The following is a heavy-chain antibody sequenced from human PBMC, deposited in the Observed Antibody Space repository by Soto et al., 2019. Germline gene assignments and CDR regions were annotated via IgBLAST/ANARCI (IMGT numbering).Heavy chain of an antibody. CDR1: GGFVSSGSYS. J-gene: IGHJ3*02. D-gene: IGHD1-1*01. CDR3: ARVERGTATTVVDAFDI. Sequence: QVQLQQWGAGLLKPSETLSLTCAVYGGFVSSGSYSWRWIRQPPGKGLEWIGEMSHSGGTHFNPSLKSRVTISVDTSKNQFSLKMSSVTAAYTALYYCARVERGTATTVVDAFDIWGPGTMVTVSS. CDR2: MSHSGGT. V-gene: IGHV4-34*01.